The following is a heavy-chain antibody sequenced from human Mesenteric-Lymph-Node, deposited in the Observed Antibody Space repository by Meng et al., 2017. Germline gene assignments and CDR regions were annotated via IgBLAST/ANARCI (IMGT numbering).Heavy chain of an antibody. V-gene: IGHV4-34*01. J-gene: IGHJ6*02. CDR1: GGSFSGYY. D-gene: IGHD3-10*01. CDR2: INHSGST. CDR3: ARGVNIYGSGSYYKDV. Sequence: SETLSLTCAVYGGSFSGYYWSWIRQPPGKGLEWIGEINHSGSTNYNPSLKSRVTISVDKSKNQFSLKLSSVTAADTAVYYCARGVNIYGSGSYYKDVWGQGTTVTVSS.